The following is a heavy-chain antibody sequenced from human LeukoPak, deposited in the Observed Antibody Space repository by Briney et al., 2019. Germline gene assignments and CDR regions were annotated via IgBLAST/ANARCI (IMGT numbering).Heavy chain of an antibody. CDR2: IYTSGST. D-gene: IGHD6-13*01. CDR3: ARGLGYSSSWQDFDY. CDR1: GGSISSSSYY. Sequence: SETLSLTCTVSGGSISSSSYYWGWIRQPPGKGLEWIGRIYTSGSTNYNPSLKSRVTISVDTSKNQFSLKLSSVTAADTAVYYCARGLGYSSSWQDFDYWGQGTLVTVSS. V-gene: IGHV4-39*07. J-gene: IGHJ4*02.